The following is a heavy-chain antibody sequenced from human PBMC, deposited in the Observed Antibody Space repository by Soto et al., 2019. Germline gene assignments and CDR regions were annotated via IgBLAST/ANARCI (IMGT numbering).Heavy chain of an antibody. J-gene: IGHJ6*02. CDR3: ATTIYDFWSGSYYYYGMDV. Sequence: QVQLVQSGAEVKKPGSSVKVSCKASVGTFSSYAISWVRQAPGQGLEWMGGIIPIFGTANYAQKFQGRVTITADESTSTAYMELSSLRSEDTAVYYCATTIYDFWSGSYYYYGMDVWGQGTTVTVSS. D-gene: IGHD3-3*01. CDR1: VGTFSSYA. V-gene: IGHV1-69*01. CDR2: IIPIFGTA.